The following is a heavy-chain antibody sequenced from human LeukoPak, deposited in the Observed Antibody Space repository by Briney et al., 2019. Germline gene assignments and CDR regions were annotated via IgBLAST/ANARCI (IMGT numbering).Heavy chain of an antibody. CDR1: SGSINIYY. Sequence: SETLSLTCTVSSGSINIYYWGWVRQPPGKGLEWIGRIYTTGTTHYNPSLKSRLTMSIDTSTNQFSLNLRSVTAADTAVYYCGRQGYTPSYYFLDFWSQGTLVAVS. CDR3: GRQGYTPSYYFLDF. D-gene: IGHD1-26*01. J-gene: IGHJ4*02. V-gene: IGHV4-4*07. CDR2: IYTTGTT.